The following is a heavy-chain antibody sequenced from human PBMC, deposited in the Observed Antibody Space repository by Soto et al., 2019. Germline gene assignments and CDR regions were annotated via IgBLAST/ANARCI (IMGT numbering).Heavy chain of an antibody. J-gene: IGHJ4*02. CDR2: IIPIFGTA. Sequence: ASVKVSCKASGGTFSSYAISWVRQAPGQGLEWMGGIIPIFGTANYAQKFQGRVTITADESTSTAYMELSSLRSEDTAVYYCARERPHANYYDSSGYLDYWGQGTLVTVSS. CDR3: ARERPHANYYDSSGYLDY. CDR1: GGTFSSYA. V-gene: IGHV1-69*13. D-gene: IGHD3-22*01.